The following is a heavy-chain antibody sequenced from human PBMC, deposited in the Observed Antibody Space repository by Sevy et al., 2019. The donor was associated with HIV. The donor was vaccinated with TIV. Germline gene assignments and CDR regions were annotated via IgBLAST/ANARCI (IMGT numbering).Heavy chain of an antibody. J-gene: IGHJ6*02. Sequence: GGSLRLSCAASGFTFSSYDIHWVRQATGKGLEWVSVIRTDGDTYYSDSVKGRFTISRENAKNTLYLQMNSLRAGATAVYYCAREVPGSLYGMDVWGQGTTVTVSS. V-gene: IGHV3-13*01. CDR1: GFTFSSYD. CDR3: AREVPGSLYGMDV. D-gene: IGHD3-10*01. CDR2: IRTDGDT.